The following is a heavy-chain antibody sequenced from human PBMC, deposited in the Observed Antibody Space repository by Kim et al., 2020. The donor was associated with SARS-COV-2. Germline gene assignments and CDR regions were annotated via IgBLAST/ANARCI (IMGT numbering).Heavy chain of an antibody. Sequence: GSLRLSCAASGFTFSRYSMNWVRQAPGKGLEWVSYISSSSTIYYADSGKGRFTISRDNAKNSVHLQMNSLRDEDTAVYYCARSGNFRVDYWGQGTLVTVSS. CDR1: GFTFSRYS. CDR3: ARSGNFRVDY. V-gene: IGHV3-48*02. CDR2: ISSSSTI. J-gene: IGHJ4*02.